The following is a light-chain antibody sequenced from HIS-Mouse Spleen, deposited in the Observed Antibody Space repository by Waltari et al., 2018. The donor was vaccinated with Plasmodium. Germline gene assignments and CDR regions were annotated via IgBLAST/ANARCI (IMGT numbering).Light chain of an antibody. CDR2: GAS. V-gene: IGKV3-20*01. Sequence: EIVLTQSPGTLSLSPGERATLSCRASQSVSSSYLAWYQQKPGQAPRLLIYGASSRATGSPDRFSVSGSGTDFTLTISRLEPEDFAVYYCQQYGSSPYTFGQGTKLEIK. CDR1: QSVSSSY. CDR3: QQYGSSPYT. J-gene: IGKJ2*01.